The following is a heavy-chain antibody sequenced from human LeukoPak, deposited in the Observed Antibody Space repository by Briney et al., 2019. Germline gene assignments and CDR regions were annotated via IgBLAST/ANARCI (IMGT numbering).Heavy chain of an antibody. CDR1: GFTFSTYL. D-gene: IGHD6-19*01. Sequence: GGSLRLSCAASGFTFSTYLMHWVRQAPGKGLVWASRINSDGSRTTYADSVKGRFTISRDNAKNTLYLQMNSLRTEDTAVYYCARPETQYSSGLDGFDIWGQGTMVTVSS. V-gene: IGHV3-74*01. J-gene: IGHJ3*02. CDR3: ARPETQYSSGLDGFDI. CDR2: INSDGSRT.